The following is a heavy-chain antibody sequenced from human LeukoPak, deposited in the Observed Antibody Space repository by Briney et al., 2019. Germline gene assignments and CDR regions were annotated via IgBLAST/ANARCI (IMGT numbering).Heavy chain of an antibody. CDR3: ARDPPPYCGGDCYSDY. J-gene: IGHJ4*02. CDR2: ISAYNGNT. Sequence: GASVKVSCKASGYTFTSYGISWVRQAPGQGLEWMGWISAYNGNTNYAQKLQGRVTMTTDTSTSTAYMELRSLRSDDTAVYYCARDPPPYCGGDCYSDYWGQGTLATVSS. D-gene: IGHD2-21*02. V-gene: IGHV1-18*01. CDR1: GYTFTSYG.